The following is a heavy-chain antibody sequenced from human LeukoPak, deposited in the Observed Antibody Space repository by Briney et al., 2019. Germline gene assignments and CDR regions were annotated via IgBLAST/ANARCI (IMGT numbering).Heavy chain of an antibody. CDR3: ARIVPGLGSRWDYFEY. CDR2: IKQDGSET. J-gene: IGHJ4*02. CDR1: GFTVSSNY. D-gene: IGHD6-13*01. V-gene: IGHV3-7*01. Sequence: PGGSLRLSCAASGFTVSSNYMSWVRQAPGKGLEWVANIKQDGSETYYVDSVKGRFTISRDNAKNSLYLQINSLRAEDTAVYYCARIVPGLGSRWDYFEYWGQGTLVTVSS.